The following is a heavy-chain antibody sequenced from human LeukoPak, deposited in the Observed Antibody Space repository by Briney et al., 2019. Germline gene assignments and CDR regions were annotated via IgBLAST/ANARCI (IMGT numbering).Heavy chain of an antibody. V-gene: IGHV1-69*13. CDR3: AREGGSSTRAYYYYGMDV. J-gene: IGHJ6*04. CDR1: GGTFSSYA. D-gene: IGHD6-13*01. CDR2: IIPIFGTA. Sequence: SVTVSCKASGGTFSSYAISWVRQAPGQGLEWMGGIIPIFGTANYAQKFQGRVTITADESTSIAYMELSSLRSEDTAVYYCAREGGSSTRAYYYYGMDVWGKGTTVTVSS.